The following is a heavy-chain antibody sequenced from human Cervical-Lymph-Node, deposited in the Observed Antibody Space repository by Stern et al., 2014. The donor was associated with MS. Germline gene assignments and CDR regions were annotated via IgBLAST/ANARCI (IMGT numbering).Heavy chain of an antibody. D-gene: IGHD6-13*01. V-gene: IGHV3-33*01. CDR2: IGYDGINP. Sequence: QVQLVQSGGGVVPPGRSLRLSCAASGFSFSRYAMHWVRQAPGKGLEWVALIGYDGINPYDAASVTGRFPISRDNFKNTLYLQMNSLRAEDTAVYYCASAYSSSHYYFDYWGQGTLVTVSS. CDR1: GFSFSRYA. CDR3: ASAYSSSHYYFDY. J-gene: IGHJ4*02.